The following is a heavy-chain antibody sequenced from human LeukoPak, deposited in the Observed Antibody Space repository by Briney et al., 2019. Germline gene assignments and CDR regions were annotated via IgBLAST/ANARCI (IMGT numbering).Heavy chain of an antibody. CDR1: GFTFSSSA. V-gene: IGHV3-23*01. CDR2: ISASGGST. Sequence: GGSLRLSCAASGFTFSSSAVSWVRQAPGKGLEWVSAISASGGSTYYADSVKGRFTISRDNSKNTLYLQMNSLRAEDTAVYYCAREQHDSSANDAFDIWGHGTMVTVSS. D-gene: IGHD3-22*01. CDR3: AREQHDSSANDAFDI. J-gene: IGHJ3*02.